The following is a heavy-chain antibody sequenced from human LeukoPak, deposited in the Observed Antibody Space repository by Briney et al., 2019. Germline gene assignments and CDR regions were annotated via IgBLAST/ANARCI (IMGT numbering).Heavy chain of an antibody. CDR3: ARDLIPFYDSSGQNY. Sequence: GASVTVSCKASGYTFTSYGISWVRQAPGQGLEWMGWISAYNGNTNYAQKLQGRVTMTTDTSTSTAYMELRSLRSDDTAVYYCARDLIPFYDSSGQNYWGQGTLVTVSS. J-gene: IGHJ4*02. V-gene: IGHV1-18*01. D-gene: IGHD3-22*01. CDR2: ISAYNGNT. CDR1: GYTFTSYG.